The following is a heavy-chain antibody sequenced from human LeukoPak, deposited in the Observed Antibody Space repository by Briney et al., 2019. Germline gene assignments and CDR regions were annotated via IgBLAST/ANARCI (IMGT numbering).Heavy chain of an antibody. J-gene: IGHJ4*02. CDR1: GITVSSNY. Sequence: GGSLRLSWAASGITVSSNYMSWVRQAPGKGLEWVSVIYSGGSTYYADSVKGRFTISRDNSKNTLYLQMNSLRAEDTAVYHCARAVYYYDSSGYYRFYFDYWGQGTLVTVSS. D-gene: IGHD3-22*01. CDR3: ARAVYYYDSSGYYRFYFDY. CDR2: IYSGGST. V-gene: IGHV3-66*01.